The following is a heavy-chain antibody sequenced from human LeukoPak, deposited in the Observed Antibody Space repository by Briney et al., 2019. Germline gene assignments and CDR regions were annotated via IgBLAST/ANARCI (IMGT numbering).Heavy chain of an antibody. CDR2: IWYDGSNK. J-gene: IGHJ4*02. D-gene: IGHD2-2*02. Sequence: GRSLRLSCAASGFTFSSYGMHWVRQAPGKGLEWVAVIWYDGSNKYYADSVKGRFTISRDNSKNTLYLQMNSLRAKDTAVYYCARDAVCSSTSCYINYFDYWGQGTLVTVSS. V-gene: IGHV3-33*01. CDR1: GFTFSSYG. CDR3: ARDAVCSSTSCYINYFDY.